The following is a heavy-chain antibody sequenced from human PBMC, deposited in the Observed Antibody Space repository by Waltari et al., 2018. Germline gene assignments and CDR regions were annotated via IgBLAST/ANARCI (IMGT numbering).Heavy chain of an antibody. CDR1: GGSFSGYY. V-gene: IGHV4-34*01. CDR3: ARGELLWFGEFYDY. Sequence: QVQLQQWGAGLLKPSETLSLTCAVYGGSFSGYYWSWIRQPPGKGLEWIGEINHSGSTNYNPSLKSRVTISVDTSKNQFALKLSSVTAADTAVYYCARGELLWFGEFYDYWGQGTLVTVSS. CDR2: INHSGST. D-gene: IGHD3-10*01. J-gene: IGHJ4*02.